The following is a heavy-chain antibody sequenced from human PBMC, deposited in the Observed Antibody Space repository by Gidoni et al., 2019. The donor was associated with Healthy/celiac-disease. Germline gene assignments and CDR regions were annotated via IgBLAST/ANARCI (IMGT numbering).Heavy chain of an antibody. Sequence: QVQLVQSGAAVKPPGASLKVSCQVSEYTLTELSMHWVRQAPGKGAVWMGGVDPEDGETIYAQKFQGRVTMTEDTSTDTAYMELRSLRSEDTAVYYCASFPQTSYYYDSSGPGDAFDIWGQGTMVTVSS. CDR3: ASFPQTSYYYDSSGPGDAFDI. V-gene: IGHV1-24*01. D-gene: IGHD3-22*01. CDR2: VDPEDGET. CDR1: EYTLTELS. J-gene: IGHJ3*02.